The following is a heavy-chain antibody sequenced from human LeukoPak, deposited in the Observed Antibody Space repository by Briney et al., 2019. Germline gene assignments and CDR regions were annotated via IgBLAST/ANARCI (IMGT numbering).Heavy chain of an antibody. Sequence: GGSLRLSCAASGFTFSDYYMSWIRQAPGKGLEWVSYISSSGITIHYADSVKGRFTISRDNAKNFLYLQMNSLRAEDTAVYYCARRYDFWSGYTDAFDIWGQGTMVTVSS. V-gene: IGHV3-11*04. CDR2: ISSSGITI. J-gene: IGHJ3*02. CDR3: ARRYDFWSGYTDAFDI. D-gene: IGHD3-3*01. CDR1: GFTFSDYY.